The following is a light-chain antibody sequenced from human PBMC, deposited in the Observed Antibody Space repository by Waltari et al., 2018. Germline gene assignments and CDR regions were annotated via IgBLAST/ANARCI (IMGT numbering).Light chain of an antibody. Sequence: DIQMTQSPSTLSASVGARVPITCRASQSISSGLAWYQQKPGKAPKLLIYKASSLESGVPSRFSGSGSGTEFTLTISSLQPDDFATYYCQQYNSYSRAFGQGTKVEIK. J-gene: IGKJ1*01. CDR3: QQYNSYSRA. CDR1: QSISSG. V-gene: IGKV1-5*03. CDR2: KAS.